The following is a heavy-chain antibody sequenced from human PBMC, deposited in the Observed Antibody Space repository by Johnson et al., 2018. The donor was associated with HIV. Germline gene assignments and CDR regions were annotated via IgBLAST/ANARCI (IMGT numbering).Heavy chain of an antibody. V-gene: IGHV3-43*01. D-gene: IGHD4-23*01. CDR2: ISWDGGST. CDR3: VKGRRWLPYGGAVDI. Sequence: VQLVESGGCVVRPGGSLRLSCAASGFTFDDNTMHWVRQAPGKGLEWVSLISWDGGSTYYADSVKGRFTISRDNSKNSLYLQMNSLRTEDTALYYCVKGRRWLPYGGAVDIWGQGTMVTVSS. CDR1: GFTFDDNT. J-gene: IGHJ3*02.